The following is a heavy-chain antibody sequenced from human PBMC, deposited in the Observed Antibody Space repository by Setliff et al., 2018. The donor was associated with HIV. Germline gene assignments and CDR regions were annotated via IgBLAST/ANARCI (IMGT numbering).Heavy chain of an antibody. V-gene: IGHV4-39*07. CDR1: GGSISGTTFY. Sequence: SETLSLTCAVSGGSISGTTFYWGWVRQSPERGLEWIGSVYYTGRPFYNPSLRSRVTMSLDKSNNQFSLKLNSVTAADTAIYYCAKKGRYYYGSGVTTDYFDDWGQGTPVTVSS. D-gene: IGHD3-10*01. CDR3: AKKGRYYYGSGVTTDYFDD. J-gene: IGHJ4*02. CDR2: VYYTGRP.